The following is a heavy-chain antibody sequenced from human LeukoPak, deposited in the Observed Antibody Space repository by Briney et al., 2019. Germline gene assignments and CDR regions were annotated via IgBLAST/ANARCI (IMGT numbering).Heavy chain of an antibody. Sequence: SETLSLTCTVSGGSVSSSGSYWSWIRQPPGKGLEWFAYIYYSGSTTYNPSIKSRVIISVDTSKNQFSLRLSSVTAADTAVYYCARSNSFYYDSWGQGTLVTVSS. CDR1: GGSVSSSGSY. D-gene: IGHD3-16*01. CDR3: ARSNSFYYDS. CDR2: IYYSGST. J-gene: IGHJ5*02. V-gene: IGHV4-61*08.